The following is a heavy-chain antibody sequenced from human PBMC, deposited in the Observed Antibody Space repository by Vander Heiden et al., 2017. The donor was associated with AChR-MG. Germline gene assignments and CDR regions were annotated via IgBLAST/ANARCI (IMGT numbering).Heavy chain of an antibody. CDR3: TRRGGEFDY. D-gene: IGHD2-21*01. CDR2: IRSKANSYAT. Sequence: EVQLVESGGGLVQPGGSLKLSSAASGFTFSGAAMHWVRQASGKGLEWVGRIRSKANSYATAYAASVKGRFTISRDDSKNTAYLQMNSLKTEDTAVYYCTRRGGEFDYWGQGTLVTVSS. J-gene: IGHJ4*02. V-gene: IGHV3-73*02. CDR1: GFTFSGAA.